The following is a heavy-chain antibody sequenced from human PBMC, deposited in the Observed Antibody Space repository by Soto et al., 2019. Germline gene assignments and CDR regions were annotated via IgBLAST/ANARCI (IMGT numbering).Heavy chain of an antibody. CDR1: GFTSSDHY. V-gene: IGHV3-72*01. CDR2: TRNKANSYTT. J-gene: IGHJ4*02. D-gene: IGHD3-22*01. CDR3: VRAGGRGYYFIY. Sequence: EVQLVESGGGLVQPGGSLRLSCAASGFTSSDHYMDWVRQAPGKGLEWVGRTRNKANSYTTEYVASVKGRFTISRDESENSLYLQRNSLKTEDTAVYYCVRAGGRGYYFIYWGQGTLVTVSS.